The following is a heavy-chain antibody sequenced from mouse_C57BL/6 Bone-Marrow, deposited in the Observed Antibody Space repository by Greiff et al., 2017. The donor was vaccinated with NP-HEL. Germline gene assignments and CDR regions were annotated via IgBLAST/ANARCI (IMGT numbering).Heavy chain of an antibody. D-gene: IGHD2-3*01. CDR3: WLLWYFDV. CDR1: GYTFTSYG. J-gene: IGHJ1*03. V-gene: IGHV1-81*01. Sequence: VQLQQSGAELARPGASVKLSCKASGYTFTSYGISWVKQRTGQGLEWIGEIYARSGNNYYNAKFQGKATLTADKSSSTAYMELRSLTSEDSAVYFCWLLWYFDVWGTGTTVTVSS. CDR2: IYARSGNN.